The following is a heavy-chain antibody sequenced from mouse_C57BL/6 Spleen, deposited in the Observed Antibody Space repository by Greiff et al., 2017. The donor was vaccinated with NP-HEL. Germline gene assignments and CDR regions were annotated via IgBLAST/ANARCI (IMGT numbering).Heavy chain of an antibody. CDR3: AREATTVVAPFAY. V-gene: IGHV1-80*01. CDR2: IYPGDGDT. CDR1: GYAFSSYW. J-gene: IGHJ3*01. D-gene: IGHD1-1*01. Sequence: QVQLKQSGAELVKPGASVKISCKASGYAFSSYWMNWVKQRPGKGLEWIGQIYPGDGDTNYNGKFKGKATLTADKSSSTAYMQLSSLTSEDSAVYFCAREATTVVAPFAYWGQGTLVTVSA.